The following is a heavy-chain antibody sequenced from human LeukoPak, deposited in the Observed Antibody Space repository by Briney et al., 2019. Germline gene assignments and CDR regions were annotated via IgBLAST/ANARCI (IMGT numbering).Heavy chain of an antibody. CDR2: INHSGST. V-gene: IGHV4-34*01. CDR1: GFTFSSYW. D-gene: IGHD3-3*01. CDR3: ARGPITIFGVVKNDY. Sequence: PGGSLRLSCAASGFTFSSYWMSWVRQPPGKGLEWIGEINHSGSTNYNPSLKSRVTISVDTSKNQFSLKLSSVTAADTAVYYCARGPITIFGVVKNDYWGQGTLVTVSS. J-gene: IGHJ4*02.